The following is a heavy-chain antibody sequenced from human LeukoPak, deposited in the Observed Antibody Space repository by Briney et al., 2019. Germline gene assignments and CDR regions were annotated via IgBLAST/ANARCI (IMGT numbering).Heavy chain of an antibody. J-gene: IGHJ6*03. Sequence: GGSLRLSCAASGFTVSSNEMSWVRQAPGKGLEWVSSISGGSTYYADSRKGRFTISRDNSKNTLHLQMNSLRAEDTVKRLQYFDWLLRNLYYYYYMDVWGKGTTVTVSS. CDR3: YFDWLLRNLYYYYYMDV. CDR1: GFTVSSNE. CDR2: ISGGST. D-gene: IGHD3-9*01. V-gene: IGHV3-38-3*01.